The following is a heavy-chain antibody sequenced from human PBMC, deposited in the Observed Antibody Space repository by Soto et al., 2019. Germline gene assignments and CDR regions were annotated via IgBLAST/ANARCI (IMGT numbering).Heavy chain of an antibody. J-gene: IGHJ4*02. CDR2: IYYGGTT. V-gene: IGHV4-59*08. CDR1: GGSITPYY. CDR3: ARLGGYHQALDN. Sequence: PSETLSLTCTVSGGSITPYYWSWIRQPPGKGLEWIGYIYYGGTTTYNPSLKSRVTISVDTSKNQFSLKLTSVTAADTAVYYCARLGGYHQALDNWGQGTLVTVSS. D-gene: IGHD3-22*01.